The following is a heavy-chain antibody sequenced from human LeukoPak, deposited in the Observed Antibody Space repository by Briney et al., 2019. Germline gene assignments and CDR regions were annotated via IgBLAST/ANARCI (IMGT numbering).Heavy chain of an antibody. CDR1: ADSISSTSYY. V-gene: IGHV4-39*01. CDR3: ASRVYGLGSFNY. Sequence: PSETLSLTCTVSADSISSTSYYWDWIRQPPGKGLEWIGSIYISGTTYYNPSLKSRVTISVDTSKNQFSLKVSSVTAADTAVYYCASRVYGLGSFNYWGQGTLVTVSS. D-gene: IGHD3-10*01. CDR2: IYISGTT. J-gene: IGHJ4*01.